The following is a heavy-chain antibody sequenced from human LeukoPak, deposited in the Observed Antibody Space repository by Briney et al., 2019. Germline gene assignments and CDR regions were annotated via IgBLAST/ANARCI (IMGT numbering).Heavy chain of an antibody. D-gene: IGHD1-26*01. CDR1: GFTFTNSW. CDR3: TRDTDGSLDY. J-gene: IGHJ4*02. Sequence: GGSLGLSCAASGFTFTNSWMAWVRQAPGKGLEWVANIKQDGSTKHYADSLKGRFTISRDNPKNSLYLQMNNLRADDTAVYYCTRDTDGSLDYWGQGILVTVAS. V-gene: IGHV3-7*01. CDR2: IKQDGSTK.